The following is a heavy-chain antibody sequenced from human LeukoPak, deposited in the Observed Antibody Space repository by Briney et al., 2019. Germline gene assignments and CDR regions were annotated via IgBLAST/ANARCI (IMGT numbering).Heavy chain of an antibody. CDR1: GGSFSGYY. Sequence: SETLSLTCAVYGGSFSGYYWSWIRQPPGKGLEWIGEINHSGSTNYNPSLKSRDTISVDTSRNQFSLQLTSVTAADTALYFCARDMSPLSTYYDFWSAYSWFDPWGQGTLVTVSS. CDR2: INHSGST. V-gene: IGHV4-34*01. D-gene: IGHD3-3*01. J-gene: IGHJ5*02. CDR3: ARDMSPLSTYYDFWSAYSWFDP.